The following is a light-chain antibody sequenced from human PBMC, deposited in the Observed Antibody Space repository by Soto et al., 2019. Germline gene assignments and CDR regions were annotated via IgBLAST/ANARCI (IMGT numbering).Light chain of an antibody. Sequence: EMVMTQSPATLSVSPGERATLSCRASQNLSSNLAWYQQQPGQAPRLLIYGASTRATGIPAMFSGSGSGTDFTLTISSLQSEDFAVYYCQQYDNWPHTFGQGTKLEIK. CDR1: QNLSSN. V-gene: IGKV3-15*01. CDR2: GAS. J-gene: IGKJ2*01. CDR3: QQYDNWPHT.